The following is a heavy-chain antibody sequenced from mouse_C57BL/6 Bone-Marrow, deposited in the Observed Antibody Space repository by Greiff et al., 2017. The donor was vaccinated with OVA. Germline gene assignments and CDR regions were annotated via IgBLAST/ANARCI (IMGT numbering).Heavy chain of an antibody. CDR3: TRDGYDGPYYFDY. CDR1: GFTFSSYA. D-gene: IGHD2-3*01. Sequence: EVKVEESGEGLVKPGGSLKLSCAASGFTFSSYAMSWVRQTPEKRLEWVAYISSGGDYIYYADTVKGRFTISRDNARNTLYLQMSSLKSEDTAMYYCTRDGYDGPYYFDYGGQGTTLTVSS. CDR2: ISSGGDYI. V-gene: IGHV5-9-1*02. J-gene: IGHJ2*01.